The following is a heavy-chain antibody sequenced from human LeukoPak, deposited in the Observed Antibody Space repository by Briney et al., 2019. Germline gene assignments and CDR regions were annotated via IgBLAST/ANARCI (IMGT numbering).Heavy chain of an antibody. CDR1: GYTFTGYY. V-gene: IGHV1-2*02. CDR3: ARRNRIYDSSGYGMVYYFDY. J-gene: IGHJ4*02. D-gene: IGHD3-22*01. CDR2: INPNSGGT. Sequence: ASVKVSCKASGYTFTGYYMHWVRQAPGQGLEWMGWINPNSGGTNYAQKFQGRVTMTRDTSISTAYMELSRLRSDDTAVYYCARRNRIYDSSGYGMVYYFDYWGQGTLVAVSS.